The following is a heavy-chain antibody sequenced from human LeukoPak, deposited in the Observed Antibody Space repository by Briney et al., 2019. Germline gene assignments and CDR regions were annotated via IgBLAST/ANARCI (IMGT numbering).Heavy chain of an antibody. D-gene: IGHD2-2*02. CDR3: ARHGARAGGYCSSTSCYTFDF. CDR1: GGSVSSHY. Sequence: SETLSLTCTVSGGSVSSHYWCWIRQSPVKGLEWIGDISNSGSTSYNPSLKSRATISLDTSKSQFSLKLSSVTAADTALYYCARHGARAGGYCSSTSCYTFDFWGQGTQVTVSS. CDR2: ISNSGST. J-gene: IGHJ4*02. V-gene: IGHV4-59*08.